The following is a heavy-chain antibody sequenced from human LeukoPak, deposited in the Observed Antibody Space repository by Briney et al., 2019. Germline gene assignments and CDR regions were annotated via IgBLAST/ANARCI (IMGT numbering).Heavy chain of an antibody. D-gene: IGHD3-3*01. CDR3: AREGYYDFWSGYLRGCYYYYMDV. CDR1: GFTFSDHY. CDR2: TRNKANSYTT. J-gene: IGHJ6*03. V-gene: IGHV3-72*01. Sequence: GGSLRLSCAASGFTFSDHYMDWVRQAPGRGLEWVGRTRNKANSYTTEYAASVKGRFTISRDDSKNSLYLQMNSLKTEDTAVYYCAREGYYDFWSGYLRGCYYYYMDVWGKGTTVTVSS.